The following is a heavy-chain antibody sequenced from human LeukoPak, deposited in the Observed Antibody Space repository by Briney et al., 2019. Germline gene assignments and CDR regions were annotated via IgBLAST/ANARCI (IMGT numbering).Heavy chain of an antibody. D-gene: IGHD3-22*01. CDR3: ARVMEASSVYYNYFDR. CDR2: IYYTGRT. CDR1: GGSIRSYY. J-gene: IGHJ4*01. V-gene: IGHV4-59*01. Sequence: SETLSLTCTVSGGSIRSYYWSWIRQPPGKGLEWVGYIYYTGRTNYNPSLKSRVTTTIDTSKNQFSLKLSSVTAADTAVYYCARVMEASSVYYNYFDRWGHGTLVTVSS.